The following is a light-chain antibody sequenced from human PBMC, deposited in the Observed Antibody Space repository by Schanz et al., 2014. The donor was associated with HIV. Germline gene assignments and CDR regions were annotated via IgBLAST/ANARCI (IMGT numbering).Light chain of an antibody. CDR1: QDIGND. J-gene: IGKJ1*01. V-gene: IGKV1-17*01. CDR2: AAS. CDR3: QQYDRSSWT. Sequence: DIQMTQSPSSQSASVGDRVTITCRASQDIGNDLGWYQQKPGQAPKRLIYAASKLQSGVPSRFSGSGSGTKFTLTISSLQPDDFATYYCQQYDRSSWTFGLGTKVETK.